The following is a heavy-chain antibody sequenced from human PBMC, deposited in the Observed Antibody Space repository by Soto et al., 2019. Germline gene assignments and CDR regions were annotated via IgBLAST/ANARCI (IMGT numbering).Heavy chain of an antibody. CDR2: INPNSGDS. J-gene: IGHJ4*01. CDR1: GYTFTGYY. CDR3: ARRERWLENFGF. Sequence: ASVKVSCKTSGYTFTGYYIHWIRQAPGQGLEWMGWINPNSGDSNYSQEFQGRVTMTSDTSIATAYMQVTRLRTDDTAFYYCARRERWLENFGFWG. D-gene: IGHD6-19*01. V-gene: IGHV1-2*02.